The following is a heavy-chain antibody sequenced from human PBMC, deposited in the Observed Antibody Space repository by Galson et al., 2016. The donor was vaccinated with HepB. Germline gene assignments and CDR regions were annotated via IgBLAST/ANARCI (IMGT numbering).Heavy chain of an antibody. J-gene: IGHJ3*02. CDR1: GFTFSTYT. Sequence: SLRLSCAASGFTFSTYTMNWVRQAPGKGLEWVSYISSTSTYIDYADSVKGRSTISRENAKNSLYLQMNSLRAEDTAVYYCARDRSRFSSGYYTGARDVFAIWGQGTVVTVSS. CDR3: ARDRSRFSSGYYTGARDVFAI. CDR2: ISSTSTYI. V-gene: IGHV3-21*01. D-gene: IGHD3-3*01.